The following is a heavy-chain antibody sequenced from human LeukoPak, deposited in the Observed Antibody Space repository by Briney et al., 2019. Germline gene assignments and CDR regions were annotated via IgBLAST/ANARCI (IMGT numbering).Heavy chain of an antibody. Sequence: GGSLRLSCAASGFTFSDYYMSWIHQAPGKGLEWVSYISSSGSTIYYADSVKGRFTISRDNAKNSLYLQMNSLRAEDTAVYYCARDGFRRYSYGYDKEQWLVDLDFDYWGQGTLVTVSS. CDR1: GFTFSDYY. D-gene: IGHD5-18*01. CDR2: ISSSGSTI. V-gene: IGHV3-11*04. J-gene: IGHJ4*02. CDR3: ARDGFRRYSYGYDKEQWLVDLDFDY.